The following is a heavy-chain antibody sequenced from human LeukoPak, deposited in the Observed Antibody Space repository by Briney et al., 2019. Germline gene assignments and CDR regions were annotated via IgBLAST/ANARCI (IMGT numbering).Heavy chain of an antibody. Sequence: ASVKVSCKASGYTFTGYYMHWVRQAPGRGLEWMGWINPNSGGTNYAQKFQGRVTMTRDTSISTAYMELSRLRSDDTAVYYCASSVDTAMTSDVGLDIWGQGTMVTVSS. CDR2: INPNSGGT. CDR1: GYTFTGYY. CDR3: ASSVDTAMTSDVGLDI. D-gene: IGHD5-18*01. J-gene: IGHJ3*02. V-gene: IGHV1-2*02.